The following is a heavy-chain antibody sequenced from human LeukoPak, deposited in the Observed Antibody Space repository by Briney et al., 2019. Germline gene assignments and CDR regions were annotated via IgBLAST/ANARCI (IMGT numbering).Heavy chain of an antibody. J-gene: IGHJ4*02. CDR1: GFIFTTYT. CDR2: VTHSSTYI. D-gene: IGHD3-9*01. Sequence: GGSLRLSGAASGFIFTTYTMNWVRQAPGKGLEWVSSVTHSSTYIFYAGSVKGRFTISRDNAKNSVYLQMNSLRAEDTAVYYCARGNDILTAWGQGTLVTVSS. V-gene: IGHV3-21*01. CDR3: ARGNDILTA.